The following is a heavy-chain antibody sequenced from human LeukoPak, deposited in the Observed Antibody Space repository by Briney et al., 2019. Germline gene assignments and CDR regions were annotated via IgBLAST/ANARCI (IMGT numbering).Heavy chain of an antibody. CDR1: GFTFSSYA. J-gene: IGHJ5*02. Sequence: PGRSLRLSCAASGFTFSSYAMHWVRQAPGKGLEWVAVISYDGSNKYYADSVKGRFTISRDNSKNTLYLQMNSLRAEDTAVYYCARGYQLPNWFDPWGQGTLVTVSS. V-gene: IGHV3-30*04. CDR2: ISYDGSNK. D-gene: IGHD2-2*01. CDR3: ARGYQLPNWFDP.